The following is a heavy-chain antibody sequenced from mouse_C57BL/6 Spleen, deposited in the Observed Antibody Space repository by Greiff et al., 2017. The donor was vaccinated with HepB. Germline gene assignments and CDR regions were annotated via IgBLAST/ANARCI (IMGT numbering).Heavy chain of an antibody. CDR3: ARRRGDDWYFDV. V-gene: IGHV1-69*01. CDR1: GYTFTSYW. Sequence: QVQLQQPGAELVMPGASVKLSCKASGYTFTSYWMHWVKQRPGQGLEWIGEIDPSDSYTNYNQKFKGKSTLTVDKSSSTAYMQLSSLTSEDSAVYYCARRRGDDWYFDVWGTGTTVTGSS. J-gene: IGHJ1*03. CDR2: IDPSDSYT.